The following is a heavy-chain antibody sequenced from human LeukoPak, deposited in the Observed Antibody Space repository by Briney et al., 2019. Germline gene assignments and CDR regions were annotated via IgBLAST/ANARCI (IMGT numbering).Heavy chain of an antibody. V-gene: IGHV4-34*01. CDR3: ARVSQYSSGWAFDY. J-gene: IGHJ4*02. CDR1: GGSFSGYY. D-gene: IGHD6-19*01. CDR2: INHSGST. Sequence: SETLSLTCAVYGGSFSGYYWSWIRQPPGKGLEWIGEINHSGSTNYNPSLKSRVTISVDKSKNQFSLKLSSVTAADTAVYYCARVSQYSSGWAFDYWGQGTLVTVSS.